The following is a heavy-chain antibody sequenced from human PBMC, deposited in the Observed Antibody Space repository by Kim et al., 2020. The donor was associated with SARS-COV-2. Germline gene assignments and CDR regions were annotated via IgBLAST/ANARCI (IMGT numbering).Heavy chain of an antibody. Sequence: GGSLRLSCTTSGFTFTGYAMSWVRQAPGKGLEWVSSIDGSDGTTYFVVSVKGRFTISRDNSKNTLYLQMSTVRADDTAVYYCVKGGWGSIWDHWGQGTLGTVAS. CDR2: IDGSDGTT. CDR3: VKGGWGSIWDH. J-gene: IGHJ4*02. CDR1: GFTFTGYA. V-gene: IGHV3-23*01. D-gene: IGHD2-21*01.